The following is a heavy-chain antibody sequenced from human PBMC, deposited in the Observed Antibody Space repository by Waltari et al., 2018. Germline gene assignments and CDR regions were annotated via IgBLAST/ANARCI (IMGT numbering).Heavy chain of an antibody. D-gene: IGHD4-17*01. CDR1: GLTFTKYG. Sequence: QVYLVESGGGVVQPGGSLRLSCLASGLTFTKYGMHWVRQSPGKGLEWVAFITKDGSKIYDADSVKCRFTISRDNANNILDLEMNSLRPEDTSIYYCAKDGDFSLPGYDAFDAWGQGTVVTVSS. J-gene: IGHJ3*01. V-gene: IGHV3-30*02. CDR3: AKDGDFSLPGYDAFDA. CDR2: ITKDGSKI.